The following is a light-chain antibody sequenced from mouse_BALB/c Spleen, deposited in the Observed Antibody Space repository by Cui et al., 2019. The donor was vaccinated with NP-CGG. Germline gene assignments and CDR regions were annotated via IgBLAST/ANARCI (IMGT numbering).Light chain of an antibody. Sequence: QPAVTQQPALTTSPGETVTLTCRSSTGAVTTSNYANWVQEKPDHLFTGLIGGTNNRVPGVPARFSGSLIGDKAALTITGAQTEDEAIYFCALWYSNHWVFGGGTKLTVL. CDR3: ALWYSNHWV. CDR1: TGAVTTSNY. CDR2: GTN. J-gene: IGLJ1*01. V-gene: IGLV1*01.